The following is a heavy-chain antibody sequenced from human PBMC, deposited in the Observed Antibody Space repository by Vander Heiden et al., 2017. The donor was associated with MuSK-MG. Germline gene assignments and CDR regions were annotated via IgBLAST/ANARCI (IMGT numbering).Heavy chain of an antibody. CDR1: GFTFSSYG. V-gene: IGHV3-33*01. J-gene: IGHJ4*02. CDR2: IWSVGSNK. CDR3: ARDSQYSSGWPDY. D-gene: IGHD6-19*01. Sequence: QVQLVESGGGVVQPGRSLRLSCAAPGFTFSSYGMHWVRQAPGKGLEWVAVIWSVGSNKFYADSVKGRFTISRDNSKNTLYLQMNSLRAEDTAVYYCARDSQYSSGWPDYWGQGTLVTVSS.